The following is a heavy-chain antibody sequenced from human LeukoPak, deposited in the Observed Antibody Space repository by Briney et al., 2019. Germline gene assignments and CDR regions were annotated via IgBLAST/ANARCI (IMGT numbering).Heavy chain of an antibody. D-gene: IGHD5-12*01. CDR3: AKDSNSGYVSVGPDY. Sequence: GGSLRLSCQPSGFVFSNYGMHWVRQAPGKGLEWVAFVRYDESNEYYADSVKGRFTISRDNSRNTLYLQMNSLRAEDTGVYSCAKDSNSGYVSVGPDYWGLGTLVTVSS. CDR1: GFVFSNYG. J-gene: IGHJ4*02. V-gene: IGHV3-30*02. CDR2: VRYDESNE.